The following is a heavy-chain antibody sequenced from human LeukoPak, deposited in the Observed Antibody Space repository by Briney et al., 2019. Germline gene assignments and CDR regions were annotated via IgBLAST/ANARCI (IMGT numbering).Heavy chain of an antibody. Sequence: SETLSLTCTVSGDSISSGGYYWSWIRQHPGKGLEWIGSIYYTGSTYYNPSLKSRVAISVDTSKNQFSLRLSSVTAADTAVYYCARASDYDSSSYNYFDYWGQGTLVTVSS. D-gene: IGHD3-22*01. CDR1: GDSISSGGYY. CDR3: ARASDYDSSSYNYFDY. J-gene: IGHJ4*02. V-gene: IGHV4-31*03. CDR2: IYYTGST.